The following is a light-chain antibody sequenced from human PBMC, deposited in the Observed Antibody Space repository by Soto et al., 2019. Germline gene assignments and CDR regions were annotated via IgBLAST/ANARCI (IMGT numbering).Light chain of an antibody. J-gene: IGKJ5*01. V-gene: IGKV1-39*01. CDR2: DAS. CDR1: QSIATY. Sequence: IQMTQSPSSLSASVGDRVTISCRASQSIATYLNWYQQKPGKAPKLLIYDASSLESGVPSRFTGSGSGTDFTLSISSLQPEDTATYYCQQGYGTPFTFGQGTRLEIK. CDR3: QQGYGTPFT.